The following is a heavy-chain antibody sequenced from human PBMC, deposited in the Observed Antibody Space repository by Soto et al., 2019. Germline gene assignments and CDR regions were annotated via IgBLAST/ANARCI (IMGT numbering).Heavy chain of an antibody. Sequence: QVQLVQSGAEVKKPGASVKVSCKASGYTFTSYGISWVRQAPGQGLEWMGWISAYNGNTNYAQKLQGRVTMTTDTSTSTAYMELRSLRSDDTAVYHCARVEYSSSSGGGYYYYYMDVWGKGTTVTVSS. V-gene: IGHV1-18*01. CDR2: ISAYNGNT. J-gene: IGHJ6*03. CDR1: GYTFTSYG. CDR3: ARVEYSSSSGGGYYYYYMDV. D-gene: IGHD6-6*01.